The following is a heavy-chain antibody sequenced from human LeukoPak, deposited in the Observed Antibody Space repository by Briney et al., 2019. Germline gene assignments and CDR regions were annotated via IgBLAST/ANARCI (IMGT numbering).Heavy chain of an antibody. CDR1: GFTFSGHT. V-gene: IGHV3-21*01. Sequence: GGSLRLSCAASGFTFSGHTMGWVRQAPEKGLEWVSSISSSSYYIYDADSVKGRFTISRDNAKNSLYLQMNSLRAEDTAVYYCARVGALYSSSSPVDYWGQGTLVTVSS. CDR3: ARVGALYSSSSPVDY. D-gene: IGHD6-6*01. CDR2: ISSSSYYI. J-gene: IGHJ4*02.